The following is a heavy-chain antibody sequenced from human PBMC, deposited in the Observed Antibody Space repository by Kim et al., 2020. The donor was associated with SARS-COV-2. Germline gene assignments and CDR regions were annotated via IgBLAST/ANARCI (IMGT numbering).Heavy chain of an antibody. D-gene: IGHD6-19*01. Sequence: GGSLRLSCAASGFSFSTHWMHWVRQVPGRGLVWVSRIKGDGSSTTYADSVKGRFTISRDNARNTLYLQMNSLRADDTALYFCASDPDTNGWSTFDHWGQGTLVTVSS. CDR3: ASDPDTNGWSTFDH. V-gene: IGHV3-74*01. CDR2: IKGDGSST. CDR1: GFSFSTHW. J-gene: IGHJ4*02.